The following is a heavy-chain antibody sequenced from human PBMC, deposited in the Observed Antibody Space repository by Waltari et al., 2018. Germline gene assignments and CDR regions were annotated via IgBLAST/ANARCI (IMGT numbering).Heavy chain of an antibody. CDR2: RYNDGNKK. J-gene: IGHJ4*02. Sequence: QLVESGGGVVQPGRSLRLSCVASGFTFSNCNMHWARQAPGQGREAVASRYNDGNKKDYSDSVKSRFTVSRDNSQNTLYLQINNLRADDTAVYYCVKYSGFDYFFDFWGQGTPVTVSS. CDR3: VKYSGFDYFFDF. D-gene: IGHD5-12*01. V-gene: IGHV3-30*18. CDR1: GFTFSNCN.